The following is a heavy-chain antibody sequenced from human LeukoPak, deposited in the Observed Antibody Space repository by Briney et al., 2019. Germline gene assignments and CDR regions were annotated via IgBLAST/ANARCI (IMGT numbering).Heavy chain of an antibody. D-gene: IGHD3-3*01. CDR3: ARGVPGVDDFWSGYYSYYYYYMDV. J-gene: IGHJ6*03. V-gene: IGHV1-8*03. CDR1: GYTFTNYD. Sequence: ASVKVSCKASGYTFTNYDINWVRQAPGQGLEWMGWMNTNSGNTGYAQKFQGRVTITRNTSISTAYMELSSLRSEDTAVYYCARGVPGVDDFWSGYYSYYYYYMDVWGKGTTVTVSS. CDR2: MNTNSGNT.